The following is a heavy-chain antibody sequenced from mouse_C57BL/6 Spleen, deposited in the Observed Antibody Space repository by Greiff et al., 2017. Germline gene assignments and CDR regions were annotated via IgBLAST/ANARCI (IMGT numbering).Heavy chain of an antibody. CDR3: YYCGSSFAC. CDR1: GFNIKDYY. V-gene: IGHV14-1*01. Sequence: EVQLQQSGAELVRPGASVKLSCTASGFNIKDYYMPWVQQRPEQGLEWIGRSDPEDGDTEYAPKFQGKATMTADTSSNTAYLQLSSLTSEDTAVYYCYYCGSSFACWGQGTLVTVSA. D-gene: IGHD1-1*01. J-gene: IGHJ3*01. CDR2: SDPEDGDT.